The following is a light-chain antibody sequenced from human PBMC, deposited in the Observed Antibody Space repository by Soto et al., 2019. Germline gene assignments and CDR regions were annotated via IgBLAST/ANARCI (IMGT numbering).Light chain of an antibody. CDR2: DVT. V-gene: IGLV2-11*01. CDR3: CSYTSTSTRV. CDR1: SGDVGGYNF. Sequence: QSVLTQPRSVSGSPGQSVTISCTGTSGDVGGYNFVSWYQQYPGKAPKLIIYDVTKRPSGVPDRFSGSKSGNTASLTISGLQAEDEADYYCCSYTSTSTRVFGTGTKVTVL. J-gene: IGLJ1*01.